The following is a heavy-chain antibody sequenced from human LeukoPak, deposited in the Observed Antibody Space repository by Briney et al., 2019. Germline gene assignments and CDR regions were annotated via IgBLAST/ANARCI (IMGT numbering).Heavy chain of an antibody. Sequence: GGSLRLSCAASGFTFSSYEMNWVRQAPGKGLEWVSYISSSGSTIYYAGSVKGRFTISRDNAKNSLYLQMNSLRAEDTAVYYCAGSVWDAFDIWGQGTMVTVSS. CDR3: AGSVWDAFDI. D-gene: IGHD2-8*01. J-gene: IGHJ3*02. V-gene: IGHV3-48*03. CDR2: ISSSGSTI. CDR1: GFTFSSYE.